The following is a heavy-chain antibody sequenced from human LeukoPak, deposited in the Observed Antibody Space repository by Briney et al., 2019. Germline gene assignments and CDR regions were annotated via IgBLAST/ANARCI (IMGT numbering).Heavy chain of an antibody. J-gene: IGHJ3*02. CDR1: GCSSSSSNYY. CDR3: ARTARYGSGAAKDAFDI. CDR2: IYYSGST. D-gene: IGHD3-10*01. Sequence: SETLSLTCTVSGCSSSSSNYYWGWLRQPPGKVLEWIASIYYSGSTYYNPSLESRVTISVDTSKNQFSLNLSSVTAADTAVYYCARTARYGSGAAKDAFDIWGQGTMVTVSS. V-gene: IGHV4-39*01.